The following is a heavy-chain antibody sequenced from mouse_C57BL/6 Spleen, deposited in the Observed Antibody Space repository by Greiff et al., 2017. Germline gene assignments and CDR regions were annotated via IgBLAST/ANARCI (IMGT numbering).Heavy chain of an antibody. CDR2: IDPSDSYT. V-gene: IGHV1-69*01. CDR3: VGANYGSSYRFAY. J-gene: IGHJ3*01. CDR1: GYTFTSYW. Sequence: QVQLQQPGAELVMPGASVKLSCKASGYTFTSYWMHWVKQRPGQGLEWIGEIDPSDSYTNYNQKFKGKSTLTVDKSSSTAYMQLSSLTSEDSAVYYGVGANYGSSYRFAYWGQGTLVTVSA. D-gene: IGHD1-1*01.